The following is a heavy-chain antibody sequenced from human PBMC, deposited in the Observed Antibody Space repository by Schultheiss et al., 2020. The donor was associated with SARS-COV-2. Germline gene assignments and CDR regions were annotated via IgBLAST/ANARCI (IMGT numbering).Heavy chain of an antibody. CDR2: IYYSGST. CDR1: GGSISSSSYY. V-gene: IGHV4-61*05. D-gene: IGHD3-10*01. J-gene: IGHJ6*03. CDR3: ARIRGVRGSWRGAGGTYYMDV. Sequence: SQTLSLTCTVSGGSISSSSYYWGWIRQPPGKGLEWIGYIYYSGSTNYNPSLKSRVTISVDTSKNQFSLKLSSVTAADTAVYYCARIRGVRGSWRGAGGTYYMDVWGKGTTVTVSS.